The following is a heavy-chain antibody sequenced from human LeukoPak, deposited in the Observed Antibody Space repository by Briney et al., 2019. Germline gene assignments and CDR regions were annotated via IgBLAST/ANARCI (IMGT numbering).Heavy chain of an antibody. D-gene: IGHD4-17*01. CDR1: GGSFSGYY. Sequence: SETLSLTCAVYGGSFSGYYWSWIRQPPGKGLEWIGEINHSGSTNYNPSLKSRVTISVDTSKNQFSLKLSSVTAADTAVYYCARLRLATYYYYYYMDVWGKGTTVTISS. V-gene: IGHV4-34*01. J-gene: IGHJ6*03. CDR2: INHSGST. CDR3: ARLRLATYYYYYYMDV.